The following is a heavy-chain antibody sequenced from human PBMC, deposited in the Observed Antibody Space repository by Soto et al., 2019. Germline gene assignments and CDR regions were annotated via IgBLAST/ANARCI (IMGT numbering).Heavy chain of an antibody. D-gene: IGHD3-16*02. J-gene: IGHJ4*02. CDR2: ISGSGGST. V-gene: IGHV3-23*01. CDR1: TFTFSSYA. Sequence: GGSLRLSCTASTFTFSSYAMSWVRQAPGKGLEWVSGISGSGGSTYYADSVKGRFTISRDNSKNTLYLQMDNLRADDTAVYYCAKVSRMTPRLRLGEVPLYPLYFDYWGQGTLVTVSS. CDR3: AKVSRMTPRLRLGEVPLYPLYFDY.